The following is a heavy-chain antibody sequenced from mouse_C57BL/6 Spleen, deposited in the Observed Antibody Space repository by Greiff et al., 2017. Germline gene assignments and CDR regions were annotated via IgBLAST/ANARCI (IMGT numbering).Heavy chain of an antibody. D-gene: IGHD6-1*01. Sequence: EVQRVESGGGLVKPGGSLKLSCAVSGFTFSSYAMSWVRQTPEKRLEWVATISDGGSYTYYPDNIKGRFTISRDTAKNNLYLQMSHLKSEDTAMYYCAGGPSLWYFDVWGTGTTVTVSS. CDR1: GFTFSSYA. CDR2: ISDGGSYT. V-gene: IGHV5-4*01. CDR3: AGGPSLWYFDV. J-gene: IGHJ1*03.